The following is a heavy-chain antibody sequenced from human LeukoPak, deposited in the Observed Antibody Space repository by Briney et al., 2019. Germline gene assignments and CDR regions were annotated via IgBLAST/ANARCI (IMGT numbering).Heavy chain of an antibody. D-gene: IGHD2-15*01. CDR1: GYTFTRYV. CDR2: ISAYNGNT. J-gene: IGHJ5*02. Sequence: ASVNVSCMASGYTFTRYVISWVRQAPGQGLEWMGWISAYNGNTNYAQKLQGRVTMTTDTSTSTAYMELRSLRSDDTAVYYCARSLLLDTWFDPWGQGTLVTVSS. CDR3: ARSLLLDTWFDP. V-gene: IGHV1-18*01.